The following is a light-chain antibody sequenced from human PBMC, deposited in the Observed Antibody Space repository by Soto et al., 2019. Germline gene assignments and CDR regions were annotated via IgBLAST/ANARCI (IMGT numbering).Light chain of an antibody. CDR1: QSISVY. CDR2: RAS. J-gene: IGKJ4*01. V-gene: IGKV1-5*03. Sequence: DLQMTQSPPTLSASVGDRVTITCRASQSISVYLAWYHHAPGKAPKVLISRASTLESGVPSRFSGSGSGTEFTLTISSLQPDDFGTYFCQQYSGYSLTFGGGTRVAI. CDR3: QQYSGYSLT.